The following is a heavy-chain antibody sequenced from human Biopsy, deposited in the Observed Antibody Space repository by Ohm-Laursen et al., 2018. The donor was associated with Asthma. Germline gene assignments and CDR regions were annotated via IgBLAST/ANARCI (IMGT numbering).Heavy chain of an antibody. CDR3: AKDLDIVATTHYYYYNGMDV. CDR2: ISYDGSNK. Sequence: SLRLSCAASGFIFSNYGIHWVRQAPGKGLKWVAVISYDGSNKYYADSVKGRFTISRDNSKNTLYLQMNSLRAEDTAVYYCAKDLDIVATTHYYYYNGMDVWGQRTTVTVSS. V-gene: IGHV3-30*18. D-gene: IGHD5-12*01. J-gene: IGHJ6*02. CDR1: GFIFSNYG.